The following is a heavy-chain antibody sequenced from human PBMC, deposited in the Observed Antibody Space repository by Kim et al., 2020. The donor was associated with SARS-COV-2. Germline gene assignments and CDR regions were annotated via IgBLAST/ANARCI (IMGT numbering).Heavy chain of an antibody. J-gene: IGHJ6*02. V-gene: IGHV3-9*01. CDR2: INCSSGSI. D-gene: IGHD6-13*01. CDR1: GFTFDGYA. CDR3: AKDLTAAAGTPTYYYGWDV. Sequence: GGSLRLSCAASGFTFDGYAMHWVRQAPGKGLEWVSAINCSSGSICYADSVKGRFTISRDNAKNSLYLQMNSLRPEDTALYYCAKDLTAAAGTPTYYYGWDVWGQGTALTVSS.